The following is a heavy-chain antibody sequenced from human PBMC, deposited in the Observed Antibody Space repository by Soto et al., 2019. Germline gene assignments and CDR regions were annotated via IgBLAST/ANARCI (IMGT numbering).Heavy chain of an antibody. Sequence: ASVKVSCKASGYTFTTYAMHWVRQAPGQRLEWMGWINTGNGNTKYSQKFQGRVTITRDTSASTAYMELSSLRSEDTAVYYCARDGDCSGGSCYSDYYYYYMDVWGKGTTVTVSS. D-gene: IGHD2-15*01. CDR3: ARDGDCSGGSCYSDYYYYYMDV. V-gene: IGHV1-3*04. J-gene: IGHJ6*03. CDR1: GYTFTTYA. CDR2: INTGNGNT.